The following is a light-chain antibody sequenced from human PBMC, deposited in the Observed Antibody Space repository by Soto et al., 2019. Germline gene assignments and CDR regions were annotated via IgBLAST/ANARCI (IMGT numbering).Light chain of an antibody. CDR2: DVT. V-gene: IGLV2-14*01. Sequence: QSVLTQPASVSGSPGQSITISCTETSSDIDGYNYVSWYQQYPGKAPKLLIFDVTNRPSGVSSRFSGSKSGNTASLTISGLQAEDEADYYCGSRLVFGGGTKVTVL. CDR1: SSDIDGYNY. J-gene: IGLJ2*01. CDR3: GSRLV.